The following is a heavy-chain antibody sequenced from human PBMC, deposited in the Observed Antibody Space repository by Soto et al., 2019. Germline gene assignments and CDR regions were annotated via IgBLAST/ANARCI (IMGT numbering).Heavy chain of an antibody. V-gene: IGHV4-30-4*01. D-gene: IGHD2-21*02. Sequence: QIQLQESGPGLVRPSQTLSLTCTVSGGSLNSEHYHWTWIRQSPGKGLEWIGYIHYTGSVRYNPSLQIRITMSVDTSKKLFSLNLSSVTAADTAVYFCVREDDGGDRDYYGLDVWGQGTMVTVSS. CDR3: VREDDGGDRDYYGLDV. CDR1: GGSLNSEHYH. J-gene: IGHJ6*02. CDR2: IHYTGSV.